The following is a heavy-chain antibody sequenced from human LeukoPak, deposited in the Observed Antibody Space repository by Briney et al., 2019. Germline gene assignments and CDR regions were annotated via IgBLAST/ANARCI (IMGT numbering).Heavy chain of an antibody. CDR3: ARVAPDYGDYVGLDY. Sequence: AGGSLRLSCAASGFTVSSNYMSWVRQAPGKGLEWVSVIYSGGSTYYADSVKGRFTISRDNSKNTLYLQMNRLRAEDTAVYYCARVAPDYGDYVGLDYWGQGTLVTVSS. D-gene: IGHD4-17*01. V-gene: IGHV3-66*02. CDR2: IYSGGST. J-gene: IGHJ4*02. CDR1: GFTVSSNY.